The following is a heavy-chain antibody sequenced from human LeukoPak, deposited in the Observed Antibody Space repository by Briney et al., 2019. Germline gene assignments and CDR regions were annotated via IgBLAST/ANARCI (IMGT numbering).Heavy chain of an antibody. J-gene: IGHJ3*02. CDR1: GGSISSYY. V-gene: IGHV4-4*07. Sequence: PSETLSLTCTVSGGSISSYYWSWLRQPAGKGLEWIGRIYTSGSTNYNPSLKSRVTMSVDTSKNQFSLKLSSVTAADTAVYYCARSSTVTTDGDAFDIWGQGTMVTVSS. CDR3: ARSSTVTTDGDAFDI. D-gene: IGHD4-17*01. CDR2: IYTSGST.